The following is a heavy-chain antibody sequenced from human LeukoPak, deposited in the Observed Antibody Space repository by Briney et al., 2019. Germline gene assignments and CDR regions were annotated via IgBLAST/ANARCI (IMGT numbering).Heavy chain of an antibody. CDR3: AKVPVPSWGPLGYYGMDV. V-gene: IGHV3-9*01. CDR1: GFTFDDYA. Sequence: GRSLRLSCAASGFTFDDYAMHWVRQAPGKGLEWVSGISWNSGSIGYADSVKGRFTISRDNAKNSLYLQMNSLRAEDTALYYCAKVPVPSWGPLGYYGMDVWGQGTTVTVSS. D-gene: IGHD3-16*01. J-gene: IGHJ6*02. CDR2: ISWNSGSI.